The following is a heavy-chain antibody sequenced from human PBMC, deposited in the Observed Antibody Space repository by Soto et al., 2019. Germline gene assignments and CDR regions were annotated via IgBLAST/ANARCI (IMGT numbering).Heavy chain of an antibody. J-gene: IGHJ6*02. D-gene: IGHD6-19*01. CDR3: SRFIMVGGWFDPNYYHGMDV. CDR2: ISGYNGNT. Sequence: APVKVDCKSSGYGFSKDGINWVRQAPGQGLEWMGWISGYNGNTNYAQTVQGRVTMTTDTSTGTVYMELRSLKSDDTAIYYCSRFIMVGGWFDPNYYHGMDVWGQGTTVTVSS. V-gene: IGHV1-18*01. CDR1: GYGFSKDG.